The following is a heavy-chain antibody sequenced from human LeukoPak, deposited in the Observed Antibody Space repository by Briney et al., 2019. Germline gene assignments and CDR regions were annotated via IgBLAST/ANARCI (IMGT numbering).Heavy chain of an antibody. CDR2: IRSELSGYVT. CDR1: GFSFSDSA. J-gene: IGHJ4*02. CDR3: TRHLGDDDYGDFNDY. Sequence: PGGSLRLSCAASGFSFSDSALHWVRQASGKGLEWVGSIRSELSGYVTAYAASVKGRFTISRDDSKNTAYLQMNSLETEDTAVYYCTRHLGDDDYGDFNDYWGQGILVTVSS. D-gene: IGHD4-17*01. V-gene: IGHV3-73*01.